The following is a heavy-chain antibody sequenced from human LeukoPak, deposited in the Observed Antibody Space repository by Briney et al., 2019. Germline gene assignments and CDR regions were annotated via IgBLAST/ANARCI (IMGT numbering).Heavy chain of an antibody. CDR1: GFTFSTYT. Sequence: GGSLRLSCAASGFTFSTYTMNWVRQAPGKGLEWVSFISSSSSTIYYADSVKGRFTISRDNARNSLYLQMNSLRAEDTAVYYCARDSGWLQPNNFDYWGQGTLVTVSS. J-gene: IGHJ4*02. D-gene: IGHD5-24*01. V-gene: IGHV3-48*04. CDR3: ARDSGWLQPNNFDY. CDR2: ISSSSSTI.